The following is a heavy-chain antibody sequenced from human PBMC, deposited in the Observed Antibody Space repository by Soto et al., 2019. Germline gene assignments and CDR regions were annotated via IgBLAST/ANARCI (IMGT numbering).Heavy chain of an antibody. CDR3: AKDGWLYSGYDAW. D-gene: IGHD5-12*01. J-gene: IGHJ4*02. Sequence: GSLRPSLAGSGFTFCSYAMSWVRQAPGKGLEWVSAISGSGGSTYYADSVKGRFTISRDNSKNTLYLQMNSLRAEDTAVYYWAKDGWLYSGYDAWWGQGTLVPVSS. V-gene: IGHV3-23*01. CDR2: ISGSGGST. CDR1: GFTFCSYA.